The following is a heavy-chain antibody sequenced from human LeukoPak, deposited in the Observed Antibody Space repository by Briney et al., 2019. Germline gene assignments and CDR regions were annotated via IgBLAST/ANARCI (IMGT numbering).Heavy chain of an antibody. CDR3: ATAIYYYDSSGYPEYYFDY. D-gene: IGHD3-22*01. J-gene: IGHJ4*02. Sequence: SETLSLTCTVSGGSISSYYWSWIRQPPGKELEWIGYIYYSGSTNYNPSLKSRVTISVDTSKNQFSLKLSSVTAADTAVYYCATAIYYYDSSGYPEYYFDYWGQGTLVTVSS. CDR1: GGSISSYY. V-gene: IGHV4-59*08. CDR2: IYYSGST.